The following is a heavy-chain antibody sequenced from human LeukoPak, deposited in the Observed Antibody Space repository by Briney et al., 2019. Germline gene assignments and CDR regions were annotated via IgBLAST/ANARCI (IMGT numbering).Heavy chain of an antibody. V-gene: IGHV3-11*01. CDR3: ARGHWGLDY. J-gene: IGHJ4*02. CDR2: LSNTGSDI. D-gene: IGHD7-27*01. CDR1: GFTFSSYA. Sequence: GGSLRLSCAASGFTFSSYAMTWIRQAPGKGLEYISYLSNTGSDIFYADSVKGRFSISRDNAKNSLYLQMNSLRAEDTAVYYCARGHWGLDYWGQGTLVTVSS.